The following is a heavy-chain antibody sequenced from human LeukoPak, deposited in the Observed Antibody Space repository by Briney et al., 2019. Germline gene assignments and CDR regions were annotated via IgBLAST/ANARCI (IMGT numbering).Heavy chain of an antibody. D-gene: IGHD2-15*01. Sequence: GGSLRFSCTASGFTFSNYAMSWVRQAPGKGLEWVSAISGGGGGTYYADSVQGRFTISRDNSKNTLYLQVNSLRAEDTAVYYCAKDLYGTRYCSGGSCFSYFDYWGQGTLVTVSS. CDR3: AKDLYGTRYCSGGSCFSYFDY. V-gene: IGHV3-23*01. J-gene: IGHJ4*02. CDR1: GFTFSNYA. CDR2: ISGGGGGT.